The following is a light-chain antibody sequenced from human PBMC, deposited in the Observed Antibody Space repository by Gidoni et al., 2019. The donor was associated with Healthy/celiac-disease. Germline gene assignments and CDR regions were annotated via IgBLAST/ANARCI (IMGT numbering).Light chain of an antibody. J-gene: IGLJ2*01. CDR1: KLGDKY. CDR3: QAWDSSVV. CDR2: QDS. V-gene: IGLV3-1*01. Sequence: YELTPPPSVSVSPGQTASITCSGDKLGDKYACWYQQKPGQSPVLVIYQDSKRPSGIPERFSGSNSGNTATLTISGTQAMDEADYYCQAWDSSVVFGGGTKLTVL.